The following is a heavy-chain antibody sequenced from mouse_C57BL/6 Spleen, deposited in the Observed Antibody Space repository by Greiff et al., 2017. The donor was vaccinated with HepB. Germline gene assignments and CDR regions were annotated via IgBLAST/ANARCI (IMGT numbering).Heavy chain of an antibody. CDR2: ISSGGDYI. Sequence: EVKLMESGEGLVKPGGSLKLSCAASGFTFSSYAMSWVRQTPEKRLEWVAYISSGGDYIYYADTVKGRFTISRDNARNTLYLQMSSLKSEDTAMYYCTRDRLGRRFAYWGQGTLVTVSA. CDR3: TRDRLGRRFAY. D-gene: IGHD4-1*01. J-gene: IGHJ3*01. V-gene: IGHV5-9-1*02. CDR1: GFTFSSYA.